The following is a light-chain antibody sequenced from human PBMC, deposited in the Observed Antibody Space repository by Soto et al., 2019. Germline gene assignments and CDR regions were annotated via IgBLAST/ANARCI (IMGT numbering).Light chain of an antibody. J-gene: IGLJ2*01. V-gene: IGLV2-8*01. CDR3: SSPGGANNVI. Sequence: QSALTQPPSASGSPGQSVTMSCTGTSTDVGGYDYVSWYQQHPGKGPKLIIYEVTKRPSGVPDRFSGSKSGNTASLTVSGLQSEDEAEYYCSSPGGANNVIFGGGTQLTVL. CDR1: STDVGGYDY. CDR2: EVT.